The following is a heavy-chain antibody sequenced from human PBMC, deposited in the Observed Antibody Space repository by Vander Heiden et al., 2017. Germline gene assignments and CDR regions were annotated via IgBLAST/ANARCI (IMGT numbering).Heavy chain of an antibody. CDR1: GFTFSSHA. J-gene: IGHJ4*02. V-gene: IGHV3-23*01. Sequence: EVQLLESGGGLVQPGESLRLSCTVSGFTFSSHAMSWVRQAPGKGLEWVSTISTGAVTTYYAEPVKGRFSISRDDSKDTLYLQMNSLRAEDTAIYYCAKDASCGGDCYLYYFDYWGLGTLVTVSS. CDR2: ISTGAVTT. CDR3: AKDASCGGDCYLYYFDY. D-gene: IGHD2-21*02.